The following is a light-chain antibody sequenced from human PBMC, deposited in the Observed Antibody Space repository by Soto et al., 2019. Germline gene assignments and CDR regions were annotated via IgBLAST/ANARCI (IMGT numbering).Light chain of an antibody. J-gene: IGLJ2*01. Sequence: QSALTQPASVSGSPGQSITISCTGTSSDVGSYNLVSWYQQHPGKAPKLMIYEGSKRPSVVSNRFSGSKSGNTASLTISGLQADDEADYYCCSYAGRSASVFGGGTKLTVL. CDR3: CSYAGRSASV. V-gene: IGLV2-23*01. CDR1: SSDVGSYNL. CDR2: EGS.